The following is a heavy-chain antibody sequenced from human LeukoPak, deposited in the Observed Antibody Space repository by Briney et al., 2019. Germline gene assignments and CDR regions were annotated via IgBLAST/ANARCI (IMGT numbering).Heavy chain of an antibody. V-gene: IGHV4-39*07. D-gene: IGHD3-10*01. J-gene: IGHJ3*02. CDR2: IYYSGST. CDR1: GGSISSSDYY. CDR3: ARAYYYGSGSYAFDI. Sequence: PSETLSLTCTVSGGSISSSDYYWGWIRQPPGKGLEWIGSIYYSGSTYYNPSLKSRVTISVDTSRDQFSLKLSSVTAADTAVYYCARAYYYGSGSYAFDIWGQGTMVTVSS.